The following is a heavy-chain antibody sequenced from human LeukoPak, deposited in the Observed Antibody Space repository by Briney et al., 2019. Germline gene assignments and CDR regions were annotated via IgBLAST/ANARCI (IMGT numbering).Heavy chain of an antibody. CDR1: GASISSSNW. V-gene: IGHV4/OR15-8*01. CDR3: ARVTYYYGSGTWNAFDY. J-gene: IGHJ4*02. CDR2: IYHGGST. Sequence: PSETLSLTCGASGASISSSNWWSWVRQPPGKGLEWIGEIYHGGSTNYNPSLKSRVTISVDKSKNQFSLRLSFVTAADSAVYYCARVTYYYGSGTWNAFDYWGQGTLVTVSS. D-gene: IGHD3-10*01.